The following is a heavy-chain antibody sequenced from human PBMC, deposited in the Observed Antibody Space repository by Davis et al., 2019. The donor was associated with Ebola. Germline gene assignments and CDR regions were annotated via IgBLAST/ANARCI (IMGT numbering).Heavy chain of an antibody. V-gene: IGHV3-73*01. Sequence: GESLKISCAASGFTFSSYAMHWVRQASGKGLEWVGRIRSKANSYATAYAASVKARFTISRDDSKNTAYLQMNSLKTEDTAVYYCTSSSPDYWGQGTLVTVSS. CDR2: IRSKANSYAT. CDR1: GFTFSSYA. J-gene: IGHJ4*02. D-gene: IGHD6-6*01. CDR3: TSSSPDY.